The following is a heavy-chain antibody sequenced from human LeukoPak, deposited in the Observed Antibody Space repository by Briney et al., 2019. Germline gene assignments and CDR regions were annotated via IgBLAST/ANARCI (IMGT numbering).Heavy chain of an antibody. Sequence: PGGSLRLSRAVSGFTLTSYTINWVRQAPRTGLEWVSYISSSGSTIYYADSVKGRFTIARDNAKNSLYMQMNSLRAEDTAVYYCAGASPYYYYMDVWGKGTTVTVSS. CDR3: AGASPYYYYMDV. V-gene: IGHV3-48*01. J-gene: IGHJ6*03. CDR2: ISSSGSTI. CDR1: GFTLTSYT.